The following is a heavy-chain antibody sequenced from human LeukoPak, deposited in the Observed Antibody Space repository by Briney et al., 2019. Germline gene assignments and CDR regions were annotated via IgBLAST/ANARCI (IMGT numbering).Heavy chain of an antibody. CDR1: GDSVSSNSAA. J-gene: IGHJ3*02. Sequence: SQTLSLTCAISGDSVSSNSAAWNWIRQSPSRGLEWLGRTYYRSKWYNDYAVSVKSRITINPDTSKNQFSLQLNSVTPEDTAVYYCARDHAAGYSSGWFDAFDIWGQGTMVTVSS. V-gene: IGHV6-1*01. CDR2: TYYRSKWYN. CDR3: ARDHAAGYSSGWFDAFDI. D-gene: IGHD6-19*01.